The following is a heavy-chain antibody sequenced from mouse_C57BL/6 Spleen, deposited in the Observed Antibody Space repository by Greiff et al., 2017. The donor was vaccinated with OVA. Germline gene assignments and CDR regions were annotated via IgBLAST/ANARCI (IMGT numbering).Heavy chain of an antibody. CDR1: GYTFTSYW. CDR2: IDPSDSYT. V-gene: IGHV1-69*01. CDR3: ARKGIYYGSSFLDY. D-gene: IGHD1-1*01. J-gene: IGHJ2*01. Sequence: VKLQQPGAELVMPGASVKLSCKASGYTFTSYWMHWVKQRPGQGLEWIGEIDPSDSYTNYNQKFKGKSTLTVDKSSSTAYMQLSSLTSEDSAVYYCARKGIYYGSSFLDYWGQGTTLTVSS.